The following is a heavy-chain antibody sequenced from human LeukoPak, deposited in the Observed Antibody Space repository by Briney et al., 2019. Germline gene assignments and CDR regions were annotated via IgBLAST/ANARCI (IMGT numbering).Heavy chain of an antibody. CDR1: GGTFSSYY. V-gene: IGHV4-59*01. Sequence: SETLSLTCTASGGTFSSYYWSWIRQPPGKGLQWIGYINYSGSTNYNPSLKSRVTISVATSKKQFSLKLSSVTAADTAVYYCASGIPFGGVIVPGVWGQGTLVTASS. CDR2: INYSGST. D-gene: IGHD3-16*02. J-gene: IGHJ1*01. CDR3: ASGIPFGGVIVPGV.